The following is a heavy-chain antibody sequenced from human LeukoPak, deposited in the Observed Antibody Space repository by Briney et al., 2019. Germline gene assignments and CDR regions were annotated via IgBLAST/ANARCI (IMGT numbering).Heavy chain of an antibody. CDR3: AAGGGYSNY. Sequence: PGGSLRLSCAASGFTFDRFTIHWVRQTPGKGLEWVSLINRRGHTFYADSVKGRFTISRDNAKNSLYLQMNSLRAEDTAVYYCAAGGGYSNYWGQGTLVTVSS. J-gene: IGHJ4*02. CDR2: INRRGHT. V-gene: IGHV3-43*01. CDR1: GFTFDRFT. D-gene: IGHD4-11*01.